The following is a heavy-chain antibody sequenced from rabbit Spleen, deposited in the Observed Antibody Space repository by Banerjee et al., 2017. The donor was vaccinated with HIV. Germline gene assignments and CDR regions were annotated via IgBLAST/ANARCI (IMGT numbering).Heavy chain of an antibody. Sequence: QEQLVESGGGLVKPGASLTLTCTASGFSFSSSYWISWVRQAPGKGLEWISCIATSSSGNTYYATWAKGRFTISKTSSTTVTLQMTSLTAADTATYFCAKGDLWGQGTLVTVS. V-gene: IGHV1S45*01. J-gene: IGHJ6*01. CDR3: AKGDL. CDR1: GFSFSSSYW. CDR2: IATSSSGNT.